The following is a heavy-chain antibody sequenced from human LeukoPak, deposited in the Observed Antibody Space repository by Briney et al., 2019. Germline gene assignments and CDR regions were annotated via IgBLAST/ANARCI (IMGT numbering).Heavy chain of an antibody. J-gene: IGHJ4*02. V-gene: IGHV3-15*01. CDR2: IKNKTDSGTT. CDR3: TIRYYDILTGYYRPDY. CDR1: GFTFSNAW. D-gene: IGHD3-9*01. Sequence: GRSLRLSCAASGFTFSNAWMSWVRQAPGKGLEWVGRIKNKTDSGTTDYAAPVKGRFTISRDDSKNTLYLQMNSLKTEDTAVYYCTIRYYDILTGYYRPDYWGQGTLVTVSS.